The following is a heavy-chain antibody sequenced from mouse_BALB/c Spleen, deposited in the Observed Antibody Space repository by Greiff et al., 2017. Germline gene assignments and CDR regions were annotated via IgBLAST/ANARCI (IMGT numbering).Heavy chain of an antibody. CDR1: GFTFSSYA. Sequence: EVQRVESGGGLVKPGGSLKLSCAASGFTFSSYAMSWVRQTPEKRLEWVASISSGGSTYYPASVKGRFTISRDNARNILYLQMSSLRSEDTAMYYCARGDYGSSPFDYGGQGTTLTVSS. D-gene: IGHD1-1*01. CDR2: ISSGGST. J-gene: IGHJ2*01. CDR3: ARGDYGSSPFDY. V-gene: IGHV5-6-5*01.